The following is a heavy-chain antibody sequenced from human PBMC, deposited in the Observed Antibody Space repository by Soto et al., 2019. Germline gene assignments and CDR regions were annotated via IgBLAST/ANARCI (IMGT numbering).Heavy chain of an antibody. CDR3: ARDISRSSEGY. J-gene: IGHJ4*02. CDR1: GYSISIRSY. D-gene: IGHD6-6*01. CDR2: MSHSGST. Sequence: PSETLSLTCSVSGYSISIRSYWGLIRQPPGKGLEWIGSMSHSGSTQYNPSLKSRVTISVDTSKNQFSLRLSSVTAADTAVYYCARDISRSSEGYWGQGTLVTVSS. V-gene: IGHV4-38-2*02.